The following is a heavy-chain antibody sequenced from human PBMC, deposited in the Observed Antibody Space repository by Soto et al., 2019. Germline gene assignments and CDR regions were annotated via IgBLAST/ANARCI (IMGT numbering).Heavy chain of an antibody. D-gene: IGHD6-13*01. Sequence: EVLLLESGGGLVQPGGSLRLSCAASGFTFNNFGMNWVRQAPGKGLECVSAISGGGTSTSYADSVKGRFTISRDNSKNNLYLQMTSLRADDTAVYYCAKEYSSRKKEGYFFDYWGQGTLVTVSS. J-gene: IGHJ4*02. CDR3: AKEYSSRKKEGYFFDY. CDR2: ISGGGTST. CDR1: GFTFNNFG. V-gene: IGHV3-23*01.